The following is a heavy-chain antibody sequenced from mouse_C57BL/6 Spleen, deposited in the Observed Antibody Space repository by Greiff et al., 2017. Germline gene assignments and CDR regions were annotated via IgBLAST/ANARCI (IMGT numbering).Heavy chain of an antibody. CDR1: GFSLTSYA. D-gene: IGHD1-1*01. J-gene: IGHJ1*03. V-gene: IGHV2-9-1*01. CDR3: ARIPPYYYGSSYWYFDV. Sequence: VKLMESGPGLVAPSQSLSISCTVSGFSLTSYAISWVRQPPGKGLEWLGVLWTGGGTNYNSALKARLSISKDNSKSQVFLKMNILQTDDTARYYCARIPPYYYGSSYWYFDVWGTVTTVTVSS. CDR2: LWTGGGT.